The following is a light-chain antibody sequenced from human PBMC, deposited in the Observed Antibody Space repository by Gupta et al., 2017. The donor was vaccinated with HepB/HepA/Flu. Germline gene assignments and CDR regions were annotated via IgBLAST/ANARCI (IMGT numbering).Light chain of an antibody. CDR1: QPIGTC. CDR2: AAS. Sequence: DIQMTQSPSSLSASVGDTVTITCRASQPIGTCLNWYQQKPGKAPKLLIHAASTLQSGVPSRFSGGGSGTHFALTISSLQPEDFATYSCQQTYGIPLTFGGGTKVEIK. CDR3: QQTYGIPLT. V-gene: IGKV1-39*01. J-gene: IGKJ4*01.